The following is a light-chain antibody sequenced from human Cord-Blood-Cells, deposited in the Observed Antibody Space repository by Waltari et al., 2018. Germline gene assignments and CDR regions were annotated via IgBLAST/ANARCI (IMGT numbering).Light chain of an antibody. J-gene: IGLJ2*01. CDR1: KLGDKY. CDR3: QAWDSSVV. V-gene: IGLV3-1*01. CDR2: QDS. Sequence: PGQTASITCSGDKLGDKYACWYRQKPGQSPVLVIYQDSKRPSGIPERFSGSNSGNTATLTISGTQAMDEADYYCQAWDSSVVFGGGTKLTVL.